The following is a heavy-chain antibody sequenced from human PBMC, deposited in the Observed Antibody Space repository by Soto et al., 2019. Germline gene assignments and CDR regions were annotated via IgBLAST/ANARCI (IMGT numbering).Heavy chain of an antibody. V-gene: IGHV3-9*01. D-gene: IGHD6-19*01. CDR1: GFTFDDYA. CDR3: AKGTAAHSSGWGVDY. Sequence: EVQLVESGGGLVQPGRSLRLSCAASGFTFDDYAMHWVRQAPGKGLEWVSGISWNSGSIGYADSVKGRFTISRDNAKNSLYLQMNSLRAEDTALYYCAKGTAAHSSGWGVDYWGQGTLVTVS. J-gene: IGHJ4*02. CDR2: ISWNSGSI.